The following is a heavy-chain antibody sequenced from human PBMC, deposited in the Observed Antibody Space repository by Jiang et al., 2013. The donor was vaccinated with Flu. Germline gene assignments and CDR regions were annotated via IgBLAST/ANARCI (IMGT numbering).Heavy chain of an antibody. V-gene: IGHV7-4-1*01. CDR2: INTNTGNP. CDR1: GYTFTSYA. J-gene: IGHJ6*04. CDR3: ARDPWFGELLYFAQSGGTYGMDV. D-gene: IGHD3-10*01. Sequence: KVSCKASGYTFTSYAMNWVRQAPGQGLEWMGWINTNTGNPTYAQGFTGRFVFSLDTSVSTAYLQICSLKAEDTAVYYCARDPWFGELLYFAQSGGTYGMDVWGKGTTVTVSS.